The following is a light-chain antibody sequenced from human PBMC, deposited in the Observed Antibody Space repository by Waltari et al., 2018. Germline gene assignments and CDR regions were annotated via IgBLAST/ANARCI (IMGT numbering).Light chain of an antibody. CDR2: DDS. V-gene: IGLV3-21*02. CDR3: QVWDGFTEQYA. Sequence: SYVLTQQPSVSVAPGQTATITCEGADLGSKKVHWYQQKPGQAPVLVVYDDSDRPSGIPERFSGFNPGNPATLTISRVEAGDEADYYCQVWDGFTEQYAFGTGTKVTVL. CDR1: DLGSKK. J-gene: IGLJ1*01.